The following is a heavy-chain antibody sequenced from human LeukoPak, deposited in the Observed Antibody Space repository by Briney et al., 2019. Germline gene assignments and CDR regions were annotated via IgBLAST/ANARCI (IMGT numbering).Heavy chain of an antibody. D-gene: IGHD4-11*01. CDR3: ARDPTTVVSVPYYFDD. V-gene: IGHV4-34*01. Sequence: SETLSLTCGLFGRSIIGYHWNWIRQSPGKGLEWIDEINHSGSANYNPSFKSRVTISLDTSKNQFSLELRSVTAADTAVYYCARDPTTVVSVPYYFDDWGQGTLVTVSS. CDR1: GRSIIGYH. CDR2: INHSGSA. J-gene: IGHJ4*02.